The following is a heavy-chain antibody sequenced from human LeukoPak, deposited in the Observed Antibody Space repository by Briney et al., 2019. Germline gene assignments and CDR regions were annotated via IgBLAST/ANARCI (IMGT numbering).Heavy chain of an antibody. Sequence: GRSLRLSCAASGFTFSSYGMHWVRQAPGKGLEWAAVISYDGSNKYYADSVKGRFTISRDNSKNTLYLQMNSLRAEDTAVYYCAKGFLAAAGTFDYWGQGTLVTVSS. J-gene: IGHJ4*02. D-gene: IGHD6-13*01. CDR2: ISYDGSNK. CDR3: AKGFLAAAGTFDY. CDR1: GFTFSSYG. V-gene: IGHV3-30*18.